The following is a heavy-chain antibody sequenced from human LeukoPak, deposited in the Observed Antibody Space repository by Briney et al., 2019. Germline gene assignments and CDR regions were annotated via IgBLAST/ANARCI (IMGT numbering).Heavy chain of an antibody. Sequence: SQTLSLTCTVSGGSISSGDYYWSWIRQPPGKGLEWIGYIYYSGSTYYNPSLKGRVTISVDTSKNQFSLKLSSVTAADTAVYYCASRRVMVRGVMLDYWGQGTLVTVSS. V-gene: IGHV4-30-4*08. D-gene: IGHD3-10*01. CDR3: ASRRVMVRGVMLDY. CDR1: GGSISSGDYY. CDR2: IYYSGST. J-gene: IGHJ4*02.